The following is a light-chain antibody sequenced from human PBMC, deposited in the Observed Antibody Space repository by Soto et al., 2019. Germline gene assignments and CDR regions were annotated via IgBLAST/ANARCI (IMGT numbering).Light chain of an antibody. Sequence: SALTQPASVSGSPGQSITISCTGTSNDVGAYNYVSWYQQHLGKAPKLMIYEVSNRPSGISNRFSGSKSGNTASLTISGLQAEDAADYYCSSYTTSITYVFGTGTKVTVL. V-gene: IGLV2-14*01. CDR2: EVS. CDR3: SSYTTSITYV. CDR1: SNDVGAYNY. J-gene: IGLJ1*01.